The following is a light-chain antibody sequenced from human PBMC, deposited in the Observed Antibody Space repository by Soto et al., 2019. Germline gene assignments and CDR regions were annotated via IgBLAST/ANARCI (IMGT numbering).Light chain of an antibody. V-gene: IGKV3-20*01. Sequence: EIVLTQSPGTLSLSPGERATLSYRASQSVSSSYLAWYQQKPGQAPRLLIYGASSRATGIPDRFSGSGSGTDFTLTISRLEPEDFVVYYCQQYGSSPLTIGQGTRLEIK. CDR1: QSVSSSY. CDR3: QQYGSSPLT. J-gene: IGKJ5*01. CDR2: GAS.